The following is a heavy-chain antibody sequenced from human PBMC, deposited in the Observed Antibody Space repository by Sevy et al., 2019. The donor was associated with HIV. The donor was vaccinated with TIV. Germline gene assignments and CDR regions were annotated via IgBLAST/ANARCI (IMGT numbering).Heavy chain of an antibody. V-gene: IGHV3-21*01. J-gene: IGHJ6*03. Sequence: GGSLRLSYAASGFTFSSYTMSWVRQAPGKGLEWVSFISSSSSYIYNADSVKGRFTISRDNAKNSLYLQMNSLRAEDTAVYYCARDGITMVRGVTALSGVGYMDVWGKGTTVTVSS. CDR1: GFTFSSYT. CDR2: ISSSSSYI. D-gene: IGHD3-10*01. CDR3: ARDGITMVRGVTALSGVGYMDV.